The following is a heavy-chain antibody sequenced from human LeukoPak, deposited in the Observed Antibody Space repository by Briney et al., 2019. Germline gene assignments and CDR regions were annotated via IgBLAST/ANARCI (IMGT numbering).Heavy chain of an antibody. J-gene: IGHJ2*01. D-gene: IGHD3-10*01. V-gene: IGHV4-59*01. CDR2: IYYSGST. Sequence: SETLSLTCTVSGGSISSYYWSWIRQPPGKGLKWIGYIYYSGSTNYNPSLKSRVTISVDTSKNQFSLKLSSVTAADTAVYYCARDFRATPWYFDFWGRGTLVTVSS. CDR3: ARDFRATPWYFDF. CDR1: GGSISSYY.